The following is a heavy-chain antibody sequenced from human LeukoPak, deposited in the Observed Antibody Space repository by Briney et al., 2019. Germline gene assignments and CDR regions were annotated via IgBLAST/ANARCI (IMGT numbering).Heavy chain of an antibody. J-gene: IGHJ4*02. V-gene: IGHV4-34*01. CDR2: INHSGST. CDR1: GFTFSSYA. D-gene: IGHD6-19*01. CDR3: AKDSTVSGTSGY. Sequence: GSLRLSCAASGFTFSSYAMSWVRQAPGKGLEWIGEINHSGSTNYNPSLKSRVTISVDTSKNQFSLKLSSVTAADTAVYYCAKDSTVSGTSGYWGQGTLVTVSS.